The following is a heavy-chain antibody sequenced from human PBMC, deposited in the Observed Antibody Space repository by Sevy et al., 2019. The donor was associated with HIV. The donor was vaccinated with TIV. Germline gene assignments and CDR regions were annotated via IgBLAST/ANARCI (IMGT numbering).Heavy chain of an antibody. V-gene: IGHV3-74*01. J-gene: IGHJ4*02. D-gene: IGHD3-10*02. CDR2: INSDGSST. Sequence: GGSLRLSCAASGFTFSSYWMHWIRQAPGNGLVWVSGINSDGSSTSYADSVKGRFTISRDNAKNTLYLQMNSLGAEDTAVYYCAKAYVTLVSYWGQRTMVTVSS. CDR1: GFTFSSYW. CDR3: AKAYVTLVSY.